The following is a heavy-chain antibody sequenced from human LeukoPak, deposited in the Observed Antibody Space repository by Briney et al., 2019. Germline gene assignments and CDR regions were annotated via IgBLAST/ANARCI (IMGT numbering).Heavy chain of an antibody. CDR1: GYTFTGYY. Sequence: GASVKVSCKASGYTFTGYYMHWVRQAPGQGLEWMGWINPNSGGTNYAQKFQGSVTMTRDTSISTAYMELSRMRSDDTAVYYCARPLADLDAFDIWGQGTMVTVSS. J-gene: IGHJ3*02. D-gene: IGHD6-13*01. CDR2: INPNSGGT. V-gene: IGHV1-2*02. CDR3: ARPLADLDAFDI.